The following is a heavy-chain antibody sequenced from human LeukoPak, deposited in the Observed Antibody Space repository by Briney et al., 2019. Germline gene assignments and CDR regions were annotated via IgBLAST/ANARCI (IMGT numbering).Heavy chain of an antibody. J-gene: IGHJ4*02. CDR1: GFTFSRYW. D-gene: IGHD3-3*01. V-gene: IGHV3-74*01. CDR3: ARDRGGKDYYDFWSGYYTFDY. Sequence: GGSLRLSCAASGFTFSRYWMHWVRQAPGKGLVWVSRINSDGSSTRYADSVKGRFTISRDNAKNTLYLQMNSLRAEDTAVYYCARDRGGKDYYDFWSGYYTFDYWGQGTLVTVSS. CDR2: INSDGSST.